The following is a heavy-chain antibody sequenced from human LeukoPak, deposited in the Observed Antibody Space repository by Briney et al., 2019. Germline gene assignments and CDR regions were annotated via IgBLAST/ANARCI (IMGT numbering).Heavy chain of an antibody. V-gene: IGHV3-23*01. Sequence: GGSLRLSCAASGFTFSSYAMSWVRQAPGKGLEWVSSISGTGDSADYADSVKGRFTISRDNPKNTVHLQMNSLRAEDTAVYYCASPIAVRQGYYYYGMDVWGQGTTVTVSS. D-gene: IGHD6-6*01. CDR3: ASPIAVRQGYYYYGMDV. J-gene: IGHJ6*02. CDR2: ISGTGDSA. CDR1: GFTFSSYA.